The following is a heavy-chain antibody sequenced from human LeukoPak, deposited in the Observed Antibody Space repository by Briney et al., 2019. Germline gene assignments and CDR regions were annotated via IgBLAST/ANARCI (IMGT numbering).Heavy chain of an antibody. D-gene: IGHD6-19*01. CDR2: THYTGDT. CDR1: GGSISFYY. Sequence: PSETLSLTCTVSGGSISFYYWSWVRQPPGKGLELIAYTHYTGDTNYNPALKSRATISLDTSHNQFSLTLTSVTAADTAVYYCARWYSSGWAFDYWGQGTLVTVSS. CDR3: ARWYSSGWAFDY. J-gene: IGHJ4*02. V-gene: IGHV4-59*01.